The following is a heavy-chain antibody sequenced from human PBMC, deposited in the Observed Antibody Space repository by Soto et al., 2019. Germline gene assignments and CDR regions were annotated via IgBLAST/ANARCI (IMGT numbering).Heavy chain of an antibody. CDR3: ARDQEAYDFWSGYHYYYGMDV. Sequence: QVQLVQSGAEVKKPGASVKVSCKASGYTFTSYGISWVRQAPGQGLEWMGWISAYNGNTNYAQKLQGRVTMTTDTSTSTAYMELGSLSSDDTAVYDCARDQEAYDFWSGYHYYYGMDVWGQGTTVTVSS. CDR1: GYTFTSYG. J-gene: IGHJ6*02. D-gene: IGHD3-3*01. CDR2: ISAYNGNT. V-gene: IGHV1-18*01.